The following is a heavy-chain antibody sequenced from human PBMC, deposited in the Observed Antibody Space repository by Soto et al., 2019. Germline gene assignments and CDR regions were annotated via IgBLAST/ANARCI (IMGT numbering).Heavy chain of an antibody. Sequence: GGSLRLSCAASGFTFSSYAMSWVRQAPGKGLEWVSAISGSGGSTYYADSVKGRFTISRDNSKNTLYLQMNSLRAEDTAVYYCASRGISGGSWYYGMDVWGQGTTVTVSS. D-gene: IGHD2-15*01. CDR2: ISGSGGST. V-gene: IGHV3-23*01. CDR1: GFTFSSYA. J-gene: IGHJ6*02. CDR3: ASRGISGGSWYYGMDV.